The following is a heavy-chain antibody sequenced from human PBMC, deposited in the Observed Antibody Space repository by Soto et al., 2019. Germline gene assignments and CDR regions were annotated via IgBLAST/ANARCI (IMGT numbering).Heavy chain of an antibody. CDR2: INYSGST. CDR1: GGSISGSY. V-gene: IGHV4-59*08. D-gene: IGHD3-9*01. J-gene: IGHJ3*02. CDR3: ASLNFDLLTGYYAFDI. Sequence: SEPMSLTCSVAGGSISGSYWSWIRKPPGKELEYIGYINYSGSTNYNPSLKSRVTISVDTSKNHFSLKLSSVTAADTAVYYCASLNFDLLTGYYAFDIWGQGKMVTVSS.